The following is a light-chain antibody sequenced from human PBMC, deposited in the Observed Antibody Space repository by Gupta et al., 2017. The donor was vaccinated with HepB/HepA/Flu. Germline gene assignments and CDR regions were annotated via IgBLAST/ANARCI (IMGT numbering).Light chain of an antibody. CDR1: NSDVGGDNY. J-gene: IGLJ2*01. CDR2: DVS. Sequence: QSALTQPASVSGSPGQSITISCTGTNSDVGGDNYVSWYQQHPGKAPKLMIYDVSNRPSGVSNRFSGSKSGNTASLTISGLQAEDEADYYCSSYTSSSTLVVFGGGTKLTVL. CDR3: SSYTSSSTLVV. V-gene: IGLV2-14*03.